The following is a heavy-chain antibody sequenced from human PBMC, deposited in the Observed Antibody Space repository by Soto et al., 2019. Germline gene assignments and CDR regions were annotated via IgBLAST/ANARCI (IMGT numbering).Heavy chain of an antibody. J-gene: IGHJ4*02. CDR1: RFTFISYH. V-gene: IGHV3-33*01. CDR3: ARIGSWALNFDY. D-gene: IGHD6-13*01. CDR2: IWNDESNK. Sequence: GGSLRLSCAPTRFTFISYHMNWVLQAPGKGLEWVAVIWNDESNKYYADSVKGRFTISRDNSKNTLWLQMNSLRVEDTAVYYCARIGSWALNFDYWGQGT.